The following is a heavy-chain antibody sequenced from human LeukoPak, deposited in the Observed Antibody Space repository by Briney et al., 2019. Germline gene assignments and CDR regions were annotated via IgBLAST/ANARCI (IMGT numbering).Heavy chain of an antibody. CDR2: ISYDGSNK. D-gene: IGHD2-2*01. CDR3: AKDLRGCSSTSCYPGY. J-gene: IGHJ4*02. Sequence: GGSLRLSGAASGFTFSSYGMHWVRQAPGTGLEWVAVISYDGSNKYYADSVKGRFTISRDNSKNTLYLQMNSLRAEDTAVYYCAKDLRGCSSTSCYPGYWGQGTLVTVSS. CDR1: GFTFSSYG. V-gene: IGHV3-30*18.